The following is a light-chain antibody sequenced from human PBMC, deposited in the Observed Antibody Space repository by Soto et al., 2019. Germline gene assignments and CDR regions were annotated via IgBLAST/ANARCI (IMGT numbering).Light chain of an antibody. CDR1: QSISSW. J-gene: IGKJ1*01. V-gene: IGKV1-5*03. CDR3: QQYNSYSWT. CDR2: KAS. Sequence: DIQMTQSPSNLSASVGDRFTITCRASQSISSWLAWYQQKKGKAPKXXIYKASSLQSGVPSRFSGSGYGTEFNLTISSLQTDDFATYYCQQYNSYSWTFGQGTKVDIK.